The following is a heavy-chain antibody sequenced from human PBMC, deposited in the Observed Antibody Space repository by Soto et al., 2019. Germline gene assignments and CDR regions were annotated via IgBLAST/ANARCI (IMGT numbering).Heavy chain of an antibody. D-gene: IGHD2-2*01. V-gene: IGHV3-23*01. CDR1: GFTFSSYA. CDR2: ISGSGGST. Sequence: GGSLRLSCAASGFTFSSYAMSWVRQAPGKGLEWVSAISGSGGSTYYADSVKGRFTISRDNSKNTLYLQMNSLRAEDTAVYYCAKLRCSSTSCYGHLDYWGQGTLVTVSS. J-gene: IGHJ4*02. CDR3: AKLRCSSTSCYGHLDY.